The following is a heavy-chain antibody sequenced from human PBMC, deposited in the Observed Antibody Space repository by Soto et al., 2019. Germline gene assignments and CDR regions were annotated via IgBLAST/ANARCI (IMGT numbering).Heavy chain of an antibody. Sequence: GGSLRLSCAASGFTFSNAWMSWVRQAPGKGLEWVGRIKSKTDGGTTDYAAPVKGRFTISRDDSKNTLYLQMNSLKTEDTAVYYCTTEITRLAAATADAFDIWGQGTMVTVSS. V-gene: IGHV3-15*01. J-gene: IGHJ3*02. CDR1: GFTFSNAW. CDR3: TTEITRLAAATADAFDI. CDR2: IKSKTDGGTT. D-gene: IGHD6-13*01.